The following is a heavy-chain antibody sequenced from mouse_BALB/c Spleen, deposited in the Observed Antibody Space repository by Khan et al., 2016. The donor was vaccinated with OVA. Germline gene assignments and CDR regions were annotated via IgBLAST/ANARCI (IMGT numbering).Heavy chain of an antibody. CDR3: VRGDGYYVYFDY. D-gene: IGHD2-3*01. J-gene: IGHJ2*01. CDR2: IYPGSDNA. CDR1: GYTFTYYV. V-gene: IGHV1-81*01. Sequence: QVQLQQSGPELVKPGASVKMSCKASGYTFTYYVITWVKQRTGQGLEWIGEIYPGSDNAYYNERFKGKATLTADKSSNTTHMQLSSLTSEDSAVYFFVRGDGYYVYFDYWGQGTTLTVSS.